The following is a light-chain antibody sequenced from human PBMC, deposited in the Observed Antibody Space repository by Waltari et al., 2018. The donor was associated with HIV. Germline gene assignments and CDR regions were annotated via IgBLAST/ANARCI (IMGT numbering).Light chain of an antibody. CDR1: KLGNKY. V-gene: IGLV3-1*01. Sequence: SYEVTQPPSVSVSPGQTASITCSGHKLGNKYTAWYQQKPGQSPVLVIYEDNKRRSGTPERFSASNSGDTATLTISGTQAMDEADYYWQAWDSSTVVFGGGTRLTVL. J-gene: IGLJ2*01. CDR2: EDN. CDR3: QAWDSSTVV.